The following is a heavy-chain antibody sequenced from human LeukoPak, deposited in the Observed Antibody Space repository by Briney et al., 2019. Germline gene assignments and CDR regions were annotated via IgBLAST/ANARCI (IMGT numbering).Heavy chain of an antibody. J-gene: IGHJ2*01. Sequence: SETLSLTCAVYGGSFSGYYWSWIRQPPGKGLEWIGEINHSGSTNYNPSLKSRVTISVDTSKNQFSLKLSSVTAADTAVYYCARRGYNYAVSRYFDLWGRGTLVTVSS. D-gene: IGHD5-18*01. CDR2: INHSGST. V-gene: IGHV4-34*01. CDR1: GGSFSGYY. CDR3: ARRGYNYAVSRYFDL.